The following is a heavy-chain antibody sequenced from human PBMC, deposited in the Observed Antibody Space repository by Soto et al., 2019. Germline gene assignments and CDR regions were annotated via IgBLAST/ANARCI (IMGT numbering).Heavy chain of an antibody. CDR3: ARAPPYYYDSSGYYYAIDY. J-gene: IGHJ4*02. D-gene: IGHD3-22*01. Sequence: ASVKVSCKASGYTFTSYGISWVRQAPGQGLEWMGWISAYNGNTNYAQKLQGRVTMTTDTSTSTAYMELRSLRSDDTAVYYCARAPPYYYDSSGYYYAIDYWGQGTLVTVSS. CDR2: ISAYNGNT. V-gene: IGHV1-18*04. CDR1: GYTFTSYG.